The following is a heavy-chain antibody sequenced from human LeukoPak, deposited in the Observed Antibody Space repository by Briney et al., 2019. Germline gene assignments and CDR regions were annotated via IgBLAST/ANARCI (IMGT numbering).Heavy chain of an antibody. CDR3: ARDLGDAAAHDY. J-gene: IGHJ4*02. V-gene: IGHV1-46*01. D-gene: IGHD6-13*01. CDR1: GYTFTSYY. CDR2: INSSGGST. Sequence: GASVTVSCKTSGYTFTSYYMHWVRQAPGQGLEWMGIINSSGGSTSYAQKFQGRVTMTRDMSTSTVYMELSSLRSEDTAVYYCARDLGDAAAHDYWGQGTLVTVSS.